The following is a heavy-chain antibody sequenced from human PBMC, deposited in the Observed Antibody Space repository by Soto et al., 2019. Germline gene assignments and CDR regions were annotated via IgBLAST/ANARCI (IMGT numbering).Heavy chain of an antibody. CDR1: GGTFSGYA. Sequence: ASVKVSCKASGGTFSGYAISWVRQAPGQGLEWMGGIIPIFGTANYAQKFQGRVTITADESTSTAYMELSSLRSEDTAVYYCARSHYGDYARDYYYYYYMDVWGKGTTVTVSS. CDR2: IIPIFGTA. V-gene: IGHV1-69*13. CDR3: ARSHYGDYARDYYYYYYMDV. D-gene: IGHD4-17*01. J-gene: IGHJ6*03.